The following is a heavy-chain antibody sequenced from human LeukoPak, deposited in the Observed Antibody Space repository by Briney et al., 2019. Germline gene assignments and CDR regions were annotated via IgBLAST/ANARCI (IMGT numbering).Heavy chain of an antibody. J-gene: IGHJ4*02. CDR3: VRQVRRDSSGPDY. V-gene: IGHV5-51*01. CDR1: GYSFTNYW. Sequence: GESLKISCKGSGYSFTNYWIGWVRQMPGKGLEWMGIIYPGNSDTRYGPSFQGQVTISADKSISTAYLQWSSLEASDTAMYYCVRQVRRDSSGPDYWGQGTLVTVSS. D-gene: IGHD3-22*01. CDR2: IYPGNSDT.